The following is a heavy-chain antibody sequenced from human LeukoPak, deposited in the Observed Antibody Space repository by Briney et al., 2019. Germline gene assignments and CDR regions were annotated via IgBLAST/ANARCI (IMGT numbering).Heavy chain of an antibody. J-gene: IGHJ4*02. V-gene: IGHV3-53*01. CDR1: GFTVSSNY. CDR3: ATGGAARSAGD. Sequence: GGSLRLSCAASGFTVSSNYMSGVRQAPGKGLEWVSVIYSGGDTYYADSVKGRFTISRDNSKNLLYLQMNSLRAEDTAVYYWATGGAARSAGDWGQGTLVTVSS. CDR2: IYSGGDT. D-gene: IGHD6-6*01.